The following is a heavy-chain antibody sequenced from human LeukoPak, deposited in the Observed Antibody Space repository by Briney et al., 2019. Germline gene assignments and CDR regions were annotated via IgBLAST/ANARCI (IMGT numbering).Heavy chain of an antibody. D-gene: IGHD6-13*01. Sequence: PGGSLRLSCEASGFTFSAYAMTWVRQAAGQGLEWVSSIGSDNKPHYSESVKGRFAISRDNSKNTLFLQMNSLRPDDTAVYYCAKRGHYSINWYHYFDYWGQGTLVTVSS. J-gene: IGHJ4*02. CDR3: AKRGHYSINWYHYFDY. CDR2: IGSDNKP. V-gene: IGHV3-23*05. CDR1: GFTFSAYA.